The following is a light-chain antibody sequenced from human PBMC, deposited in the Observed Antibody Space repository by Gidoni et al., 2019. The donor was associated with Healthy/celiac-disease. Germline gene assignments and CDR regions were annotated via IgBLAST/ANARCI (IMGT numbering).Light chain of an antibody. CDR2: WAS. Sequence: DIVITQSPASLAVSLGERATINCKSSQSVLYSSNNKNYLAWYQQKPGQPPKLLIYWASTREAGVPDRFSGSGSGTDFNLTISSLQAEDVAVYYCQQYYSTPGWTFXQXTKVEIK. CDR1: QSVLYSSNNKNY. V-gene: IGKV4-1*01. J-gene: IGKJ1*01. CDR3: QQYYSTPGWT.